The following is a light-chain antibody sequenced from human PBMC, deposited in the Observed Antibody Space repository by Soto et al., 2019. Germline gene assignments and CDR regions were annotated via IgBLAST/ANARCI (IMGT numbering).Light chain of an antibody. CDR1: SSNIGAGFD. CDR2: RNN. J-gene: IGLJ2*01. Sequence: QSVLTQPPSVSGAPGQRVTISCTGNSSNIGAGFDVHWYQQLPGTAPKLLIYRNNQRPSGVPDRFSGSKSGTSASLAISGLRSEDEADYYCAAWDDSLSGRVFGGGTKLTVL. V-gene: IGLV1-47*01. CDR3: AAWDDSLSGRV.